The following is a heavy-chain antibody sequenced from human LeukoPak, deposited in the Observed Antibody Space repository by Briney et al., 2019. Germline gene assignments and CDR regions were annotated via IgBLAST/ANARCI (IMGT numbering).Heavy chain of an antibody. V-gene: IGHV4-59*08. J-gene: IGHJ3*02. CDR3: ASVLPTDDAFDI. CDR2: IYYSGST. Sequence: ASETLSLTCTVSGGSISSYYWSWIRQPPGKGLEWIGYIYYSGSTNYNPSLKSRVTISVDTSKNQFSLKLSSVTAADTAVYYCASVLPTDDAFDIWGQGTMVTVSS. CDR1: GGSISSYY.